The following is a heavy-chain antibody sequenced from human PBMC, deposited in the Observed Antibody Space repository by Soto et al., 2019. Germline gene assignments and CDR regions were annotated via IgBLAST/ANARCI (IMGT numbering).Heavy chain of an antibody. J-gene: IGHJ3*02. D-gene: IGHD2-2*01. CDR3: AREAGYCSRTSCYRRAFDT. V-gene: IGHV3-74*03. CDR2: INTDGGSS. CDR1: GFTFSGHW. Sequence: VQLVESGGDLVQPGGSLSLSCAASGFTFSGHWMHWVHQVPGKGLEWVSRINTDGGSSAYADSVKGRFAISRDNAKNTLYLQMNGLRAEDTAVYYCAREAGYCSRTSCYRRAFDTWGQGTTVTVSS.